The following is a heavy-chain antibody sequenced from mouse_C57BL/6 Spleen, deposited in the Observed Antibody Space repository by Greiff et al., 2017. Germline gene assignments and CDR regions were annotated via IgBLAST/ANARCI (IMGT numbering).Heavy chain of an antibody. CDR2: INPNNGGT. D-gene: IGHD2-2*01. V-gene: IGHV1-18*01. J-gene: IGHJ3*01. CDR3: AGDGGLRRRAWFAY. Sequence: EVQLQQSGPELVKPGASVKIPCKASGYTFTDYNMDWVKQSNGKSLEWIGDINPNNGGTIYNQKFKGKATLTVDKSSSTAYMELRSLTSEDTAVYYCAGDGGLRRRAWFAYWGQGTLVTVSA. CDR1: GYTFTDYN.